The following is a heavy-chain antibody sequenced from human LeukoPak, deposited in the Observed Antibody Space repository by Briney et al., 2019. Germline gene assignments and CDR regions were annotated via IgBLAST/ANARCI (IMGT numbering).Heavy chain of an antibody. D-gene: IGHD3-10*01. CDR3: ARATMVQGVITPPFDY. Sequence: GASVKVSCKASGYTFTSYGISWVRQAPGQGLERTGWISAYNGNTNYAQKLQGRVTMTTDTSTSTAYMELRSLRSDDTAVYYCARATMVQGVITPPFDYWGQGTLVTVSS. CDR2: ISAYNGNT. J-gene: IGHJ4*02. V-gene: IGHV1-18*01. CDR1: GYTFTSYG.